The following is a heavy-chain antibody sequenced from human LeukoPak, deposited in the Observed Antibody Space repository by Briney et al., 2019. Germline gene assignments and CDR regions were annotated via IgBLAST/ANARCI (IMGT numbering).Heavy chain of an antibody. D-gene: IGHD3-3*01. J-gene: IGHJ5*02. CDR2: INPNSGGT. CDR1: GYTFTGYY. V-gene: IGHV1-2*02. Sequence: ASVKVSCKASGYTFTGYYMHWVRQAPGQGLEWMGWINPNSGGTNYAQKFQGRVTMTRDTSISTAYMELSRLRSDDTAVYYCAGDVSDYDFWSGYDRPDWFDPWGQGTLVTVSS. CDR3: AGDVSDYDFWSGYDRPDWFDP.